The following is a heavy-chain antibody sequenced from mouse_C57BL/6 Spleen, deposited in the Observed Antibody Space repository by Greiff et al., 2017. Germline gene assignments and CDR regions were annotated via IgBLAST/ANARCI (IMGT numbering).Heavy chain of an antibody. Sequence: QVQLQQSGAELVKPGASVKISCKASGYSFSSYWMNWVKQRPGKGLEWIGQINPGDGDTNYNGKFKGKATLTADKSSSTAYMQLSSLTSEDSAVYFCERGGYGKAMDYWGQGTSVTVSS. J-gene: IGHJ4*01. V-gene: IGHV1-80*01. CDR3: ERGGYGKAMDY. CDR1: GYSFSSYW. CDR2: INPGDGDT. D-gene: IGHD2-1*01.